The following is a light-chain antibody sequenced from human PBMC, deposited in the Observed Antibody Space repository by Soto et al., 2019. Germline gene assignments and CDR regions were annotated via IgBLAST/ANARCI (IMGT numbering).Light chain of an antibody. Sequence: DIQMTQSPPSVSASVGDRVTITCRASQDVGKWLAWYQQKPGKAPTLLIHGASSLQSGVPPRYSGSGYGTDFTLTISSLQPEDFATYYCQQSYSTPPITFGQGTRLEIK. CDR2: GAS. J-gene: IGKJ5*01. CDR3: QQSYSTPPIT. CDR1: QDVGKW. V-gene: IGKV1-12*01.